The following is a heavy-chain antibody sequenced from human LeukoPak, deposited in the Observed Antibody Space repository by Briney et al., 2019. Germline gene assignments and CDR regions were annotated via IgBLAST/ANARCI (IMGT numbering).Heavy chain of an antibody. CDR3: ARQSGYSYGNLEFDY. D-gene: IGHD5-18*01. V-gene: IGHV5-51*01. Sequence: GESLKISCKGSGYSFTSYWLGWVRQMPGKGLEWMGIIYPDDSDTKYSPSFQGQVTISADKSISTAHLQWSSLKASDTAMYYCARQSGYSYGNLEFDYWGQRTLVTVSS. J-gene: IGHJ4*02. CDR2: IYPDDSDT. CDR1: GYSFTSYW.